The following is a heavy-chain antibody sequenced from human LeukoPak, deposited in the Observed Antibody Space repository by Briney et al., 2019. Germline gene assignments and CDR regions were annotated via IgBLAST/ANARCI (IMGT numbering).Heavy chain of an antibody. D-gene: IGHD4/OR15-4a*01. CDR3: ARRAGAYSHPYDY. CDR2: IKPNSGDT. V-gene: IGHV1-2*06. J-gene: IGHJ4*02. CDR1: GYTFTGYY. Sequence: ASVKVSCKAPGYTFTGYYIHWVRQVPGQGLEWMGRIKPNSGDTNYEQKFRGRVTMTKDTSISTVYMELSRLRFDDTAVYYCARRAGAYSHPYDYWGQGTLVTVSS.